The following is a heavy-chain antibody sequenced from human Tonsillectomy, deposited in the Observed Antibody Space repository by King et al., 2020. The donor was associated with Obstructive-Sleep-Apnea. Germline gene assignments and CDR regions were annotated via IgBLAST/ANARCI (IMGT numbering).Heavy chain of an antibody. CDR3: AELGASSGHYFRNDVFDY. J-gene: IGHJ3*01. D-gene: IGHD3-22*01. CDR2: ISPDSRNT. CDR1: GFTFSEYV. Sequence: VQLVESGGGLVQPGGSLRLSCAASGFTFSEYVMTWVRQAPGKGLEWVSTISPDSRNTYFPDSLKGRFSISRNNSKHTLHLQLNTLRVDDTVMYYCAELGASSGHYFRNDVFDYWGQGTMITVSS. V-gene: IGHV3-23*04.